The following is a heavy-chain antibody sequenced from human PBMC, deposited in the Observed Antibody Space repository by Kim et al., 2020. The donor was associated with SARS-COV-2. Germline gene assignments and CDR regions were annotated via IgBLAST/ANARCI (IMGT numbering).Heavy chain of an antibody. D-gene: IGHD1-7*01. J-gene: IGHJ6*02. Sequence: SVKVSCKASGGTFSSYAISWVRQAPGQGLEWMGGIIPIFGTANYAQKFQGRVTITADESTSTAYMELSSLRSEDTAVYYCARDGEHITGTTDYYYGMDVWGQGTTVTVSS. CDR1: GGTFSSYA. CDR2: IIPIFGTA. CDR3: ARDGEHITGTTDYYYGMDV. V-gene: IGHV1-69*13.